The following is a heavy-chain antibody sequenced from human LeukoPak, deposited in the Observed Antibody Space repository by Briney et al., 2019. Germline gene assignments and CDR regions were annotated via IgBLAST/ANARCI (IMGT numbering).Heavy chain of an antibody. J-gene: IGHJ4*02. V-gene: IGHV3-30*02. CDR3: AKDPADFWSGPQDY. CDR1: GFTFSSYG. CDR2: IRYDGSNK. D-gene: IGHD3-3*01. Sequence: GGSLRLSCAASGFTFSSYGMHWVRQAPGKGLEWVAFIRYDGSNKYYADSVKGRFTISRDKSKNTLYLQMSSLRAEDTAVYYCAKDPADFWSGPQDYWGQGTLVTVSS.